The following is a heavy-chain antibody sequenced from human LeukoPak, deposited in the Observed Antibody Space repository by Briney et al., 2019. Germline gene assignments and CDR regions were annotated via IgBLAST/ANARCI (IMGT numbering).Heavy chain of an antibody. J-gene: IGHJ4*02. Sequence: SETLSLTCAVYGDSFSGYYWSWIRQPPGKGLEWIGEINHSGSTNYNPSLKSRVTLSVETSKNQLSLKLHSVTAADTAVYYCARSDIVVVPAATPYFDYWGQGTLVTVSS. D-gene: IGHD2-2*01. CDR3: ARSDIVVVPAATPYFDY. V-gene: IGHV4-34*01. CDR1: GDSFSGYY. CDR2: INHSGST.